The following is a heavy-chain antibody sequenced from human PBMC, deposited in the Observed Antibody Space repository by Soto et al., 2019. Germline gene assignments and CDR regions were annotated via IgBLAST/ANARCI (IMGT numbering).Heavy chain of an antibody. CDR3: ARGAGYDILTGYYNYYYYYGMDV. V-gene: IGHV3-13*01. D-gene: IGHD3-9*01. Sequence: GGSLRLSCAASGFTFSSYDMHWVRQATGKGLEWVSAIGIAGDTYYPGSVKGRFTISRENAKNSLYLQMNSLRAGDTAVYYCARGAGYDILTGYYNYYYYYGMDVWGQGTTVTVSS. CDR2: IGIAGDT. CDR1: GFTFSSYD. J-gene: IGHJ6*02.